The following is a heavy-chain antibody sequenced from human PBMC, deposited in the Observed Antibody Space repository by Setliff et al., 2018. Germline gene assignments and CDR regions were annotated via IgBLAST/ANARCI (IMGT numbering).Heavy chain of an antibody. CDR1: GDSISSRRNY. CDR2: IYTSWST. V-gene: IGHV4-61*09. Sequence: SETLSLTCTVSGDSISSRRNYWGWFRQPAGKELEWIGQIYTSWSTNYNPSLKSRVTISLDTSKNQFSLSLSSVTAADTAVYYCARMSGFQYMDVWGKGTTVT. J-gene: IGHJ6*03. CDR3: ARMSGFQYMDV. D-gene: IGHD3-3*01.